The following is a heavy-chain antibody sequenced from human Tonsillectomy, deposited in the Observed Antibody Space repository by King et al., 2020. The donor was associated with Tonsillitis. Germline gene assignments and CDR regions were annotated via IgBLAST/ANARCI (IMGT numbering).Heavy chain of an antibody. V-gene: IGHV3-33*01. CDR3: ARGATGPTY. J-gene: IGHJ4*02. D-gene: IGHD1/OR15-1a*01. CDR1: GFTSSTYG. CDR2: IWSDGSNK. Sequence: VQLVESGGGVVQPGRSLRLSCAASGFTSSTYGMHWVRQAPGKGLQWVAVIWSDGSNKYYADSVKGRFTISRDNSKNTLYLQMNSLIAEDTAVYYCARGATGPTYWGQGTLVTVSS.